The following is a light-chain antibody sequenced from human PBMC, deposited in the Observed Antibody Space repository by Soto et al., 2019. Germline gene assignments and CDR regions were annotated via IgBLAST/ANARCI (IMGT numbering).Light chain of an antibody. CDR2: KAS. CDR1: QSIGAS. J-gene: IGKJ2*01. CDR3: QQYGRSPYT. Sequence: DIQMTQSPSTLYASVGDRVTITCRASQSIGASLAWFQQKPGKAPNLLIYKASSLESGVPSRFSGSGSGTEFTLTISRLEPEDFAVYYCQQYGRSPYTFGQGTKLEIK. V-gene: IGKV1-5*03.